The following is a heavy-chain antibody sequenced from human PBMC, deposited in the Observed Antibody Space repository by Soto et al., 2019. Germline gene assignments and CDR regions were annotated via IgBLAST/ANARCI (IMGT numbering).Heavy chain of an antibody. D-gene: IGHD3-10*01. CDR3: VAELDFGKLSVV. CDR1: GDTFKNSV. J-gene: IGHJ6*02. CDR2: TIPLFGTT. Sequence: QVQLVQSGVEVKKPGSSVRVSCKASGDTFKNSVSSWVRQAPGQGLEWMGGTIPLFGTTDYAQKFQGRLTITTDESTTTAYMEVSRLTSEDTAVYYCVAELDFGKLSVVWGQGTTVIVSS. V-gene: IGHV1-69*01.